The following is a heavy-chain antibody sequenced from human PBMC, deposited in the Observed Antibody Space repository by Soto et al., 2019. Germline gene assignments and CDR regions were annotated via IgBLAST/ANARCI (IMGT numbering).Heavy chain of an antibody. CDR1: GYTFTGYY. D-gene: IGHD2-15*01. CDR3: ARGYCSGGSCYYNWFDP. V-gene: IGHV1-2*04. Sequence: QVQLVQSGAEVKKPGASVKVSCKASGYTFTGYYMHWVRQAPGQGLEWMGWINPNSGGTNYAQKFQGWVTMTRDTTISTAYMELSRLRSDDTAVYYCARGYCSGGSCYYNWFDPWGQGTLVTVSP. CDR2: INPNSGGT. J-gene: IGHJ5*02.